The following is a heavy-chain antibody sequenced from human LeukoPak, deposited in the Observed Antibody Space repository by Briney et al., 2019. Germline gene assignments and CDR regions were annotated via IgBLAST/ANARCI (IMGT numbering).Heavy chain of an antibody. Sequence: GSLRLSCAASGFTFSSYGMSWVRQAPGKGLEWVSVISGGGVSTYYADSVKGRFTISRDNSKNTLYLQMNSPRAEDTAVYYCAKWARYCTNGVCYYFDYWGQGTLVTVSS. J-gene: IGHJ4*02. CDR2: ISGGGVST. V-gene: IGHV3-23*01. CDR1: GFTFSSYG. D-gene: IGHD2-8*01. CDR3: AKWARYCTNGVCYYFDY.